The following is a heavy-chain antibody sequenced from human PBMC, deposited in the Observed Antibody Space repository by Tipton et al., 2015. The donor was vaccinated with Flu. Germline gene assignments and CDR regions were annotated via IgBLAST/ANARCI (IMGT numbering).Heavy chain of an antibody. CDR3: ARVFLGSGWPYYFDY. CDR1: GDSISSDYF. D-gene: IGHD6-19*01. V-gene: IGHV4-38-2*01. Sequence: TLSLTCAVSGDSISSDYFWGWIRQPPGKGLEWIATIHRSGSTNYNPSLKSRVTISVDTSKNQFSLEMRSVTAADMAVYYCARVFLGSGWPYYFDYWGQGTLVTVSS. CDR2: IHRSGST. J-gene: IGHJ4*02.